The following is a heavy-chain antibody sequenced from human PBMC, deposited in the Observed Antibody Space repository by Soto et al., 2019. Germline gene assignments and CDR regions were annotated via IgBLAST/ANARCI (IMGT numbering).Heavy chain of an antibody. CDR2: ISSSSSYI. CDR3: ARDISPNAEENWLDP. V-gene: IGHV3-21*01. J-gene: IGHJ5*02. D-gene: IGHD2-8*01. Sequence: EVQLVESGGGLVKPGGSLRLSCAASGFTFSSYSMNWVRQAPGKGLEWVSSISSSSSYIYYADSVKGRFTISRDNAKNSLYLQMNSLRAEDTAVYYCARDISPNAEENWLDPWGQGTLVTVSS. CDR1: GFTFSSYS.